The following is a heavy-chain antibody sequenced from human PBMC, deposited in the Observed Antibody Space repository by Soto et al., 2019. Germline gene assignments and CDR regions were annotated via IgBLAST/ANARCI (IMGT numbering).Heavy chain of an antibody. CDR2: ISSDGTNK. V-gene: IGHV3-30-3*01. D-gene: IGHD3-16*01. CDR1: GFIFSNFG. Sequence: QVQLVESGGGVVQPGRSLRLSCAASGFIFSNFGMHWVRQAPDKGLEWVAVISSDGTNKYYADSVKGRFTISRDNSKNTLFVQMNSLRAEDTAVYYCVAELGGFEYWGQGTLLTVSS. J-gene: IGHJ4*02. CDR3: VAELGGFEY.